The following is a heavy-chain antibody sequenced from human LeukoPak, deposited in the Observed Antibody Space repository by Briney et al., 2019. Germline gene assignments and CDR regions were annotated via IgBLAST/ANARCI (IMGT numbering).Heavy chain of an antibody. D-gene: IGHD2-2*01. CDR2: ISADSGNT. CDR3: ARVGVVVPAAWFDP. CDR1: GYNFVIFG. Sequence: ASVKVSFKASGYNFVIFGMSWVRQAPGQGLEWMGWISADSGNTNYAQKLQGRVTMTTDTSTSTAYLELASLRSDDTAVYYCARVGVVVPAAWFDPWGQGTLVTVSS. V-gene: IGHV1-18*01. J-gene: IGHJ5*02.